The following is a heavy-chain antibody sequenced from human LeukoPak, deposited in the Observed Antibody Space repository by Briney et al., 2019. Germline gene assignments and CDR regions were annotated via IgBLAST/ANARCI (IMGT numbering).Heavy chain of an antibody. CDR2: IYYSGST. CDR3: ARGIMVRGVISGMDV. Sequence: SETLSLTCTVSGGSISSYYWNWIRQPPGKGLEWIGYIYYSGSTNYNPSLKSRVTISVDTSKNQFSLKLSSVTAADTAVYYCARGIMVRGVISGMDVWGQGTTVTVSS. V-gene: IGHV4-59*12. D-gene: IGHD3-10*01. J-gene: IGHJ6*02. CDR1: GGSISSYY.